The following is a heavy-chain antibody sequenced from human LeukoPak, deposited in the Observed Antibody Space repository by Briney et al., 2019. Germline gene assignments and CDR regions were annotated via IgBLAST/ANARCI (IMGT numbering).Heavy chain of an antibody. J-gene: IGHJ4*02. Sequence: GGSLRLSCAASGFTFSDYYIRWICQAPRQGLESVSYISSSNSYTNYADSVKGRFTISRDNAKNSLYLQMNSLRAEDTAVYYCARIRGGYWGQGTLVTVSS. CDR2: ISSSNSYT. V-gene: IGHV3-11*06. CDR1: GFTFSDYY. CDR3: ARIRGGY. D-gene: IGHD3-16*01.